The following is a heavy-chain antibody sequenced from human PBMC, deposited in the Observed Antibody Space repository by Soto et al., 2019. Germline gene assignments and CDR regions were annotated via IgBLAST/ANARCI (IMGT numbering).Heavy chain of an antibody. D-gene: IGHD1-26*01. V-gene: IGHV3-33*01. Sequence: GGSLRLSCAASGFTFSSYGMHWVRQAPGKGLEWVAVIWYDGSNKYYADSVKGRFTISRDNSKNTLYLQMNSLRAEDTAVYYCAREGGATFRYYYYGMDVWGQGTTVTVSS. J-gene: IGHJ6*02. CDR1: GFTFSSYG. CDR2: IWYDGSNK. CDR3: AREGGATFRYYYYGMDV.